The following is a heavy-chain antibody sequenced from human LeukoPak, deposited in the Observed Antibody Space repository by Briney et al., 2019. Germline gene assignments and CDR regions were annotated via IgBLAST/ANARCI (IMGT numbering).Heavy chain of an antibody. V-gene: IGHV1-2*02. CDR3: GSGSSSWYYFDY. Sequence: GASVNVSRKSSVYTFTYYYMHWVRQPPGQGLEGMGWMDPNSGGKNYAQKFQGRVSMTRDTPISTAYMELSRLRSGDTAVYYCGSGSSSWYYFDYRGQGTQVGVCS. J-gene: IGHJ4*02. CDR1: VYTFTYYY. CDR2: MDPNSGGK. D-gene: IGHD6-13*01.